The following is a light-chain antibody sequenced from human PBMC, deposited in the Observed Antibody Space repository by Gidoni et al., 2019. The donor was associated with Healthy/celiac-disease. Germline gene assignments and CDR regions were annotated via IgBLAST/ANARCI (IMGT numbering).Light chain of an antibody. J-gene: IGKJ1*01. V-gene: IGKV1-5*03. Sequence: DIQMNQSPSTLSASVGDRVTITCRASQSISSWLAWYQQKPGKAPKLLIYKAPSLESGVPSRFSGSGSGTEFTLTISSLQPDDFATYYCQQYNSYSQTFGQGTKVEIK. CDR2: KAP. CDR1: QSISSW. CDR3: QQYNSYSQT.